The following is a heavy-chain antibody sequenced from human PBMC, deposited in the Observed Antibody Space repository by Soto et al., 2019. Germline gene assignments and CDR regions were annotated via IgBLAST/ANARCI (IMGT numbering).Heavy chain of an antibody. CDR1: GFIFSNYP. Sequence: GGSLRLSCAVSGFIFSNYPMSWVRQAPGKGLEWVSSVSPSGSNTYYADSVKGRFTMSRDNSENRLHLQMNSLRAEDTAVYFCARRDNSGWYSLDYWGQGTPVTVSS. CDR2: VSPSGSNT. CDR3: ARRDNSGWYSLDY. D-gene: IGHD6-19*01. J-gene: IGHJ4*02. V-gene: IGHV3-23*01.